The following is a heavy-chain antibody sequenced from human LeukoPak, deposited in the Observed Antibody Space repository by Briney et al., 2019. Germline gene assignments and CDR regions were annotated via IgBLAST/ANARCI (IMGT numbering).Heavy chain of an antibody. Sequence: PGGSLRLSCAASGFTFRNYRMSWVRQAPGKGLEWVANIKEDGSEKDYVDSVKRRFTISRDNAKNSLYLQMNSLRAEDTAIYYCAKDWTRWLQLYYFDYWGQGTLVTVSS. CDR1: GFTFRNYR. CDR3: AKDWTRWLQLYYFDY. CDR2: IKEDGSEK. J-gene: IGHJ4*02. V-gene: IGHV3-7*01. D-gene: IGHD5-24*01.